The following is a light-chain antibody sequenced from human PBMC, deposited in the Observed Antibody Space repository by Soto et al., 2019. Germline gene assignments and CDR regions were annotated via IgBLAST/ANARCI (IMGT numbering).Light chain of an antibody. CDR2: DAS. Sequence: EIVLTQSPATLPLSPGERATLSCRASQSVSSYLAWYQQKPGQAPRLLIYDASNRATGIPARFSGSGSGTDFTLTISSLEPEDFAVYYCQQRSNWRETFGQGTKVDIK. CDR3: QQRSNWRET. V-gene: IGKV3-11*01. CDR1: QSVSSY. J-gene: IGKJ1*01.